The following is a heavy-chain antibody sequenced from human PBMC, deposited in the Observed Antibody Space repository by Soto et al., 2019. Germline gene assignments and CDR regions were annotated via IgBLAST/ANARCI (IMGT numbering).Heavy chain of an antibody. CDR1: GYSFTIYW. D-gene: IGHD6-6*01. CDR2: IYPGDSDT. CDR3: XRRSSSSSWHYYYGMDV. J-gene: IGHJ6*02. V-gene: IGHV5-51*01. Sequence: GESLKISCKGSGYSFTIYWIGWVRQMPGKGLEWMGIIYPGDSDTRYSPSFQGQVTISADKSISTAYLQWSSLKASDTAMYYCXRRSSSSSWHYYYGMDVWGQGTTVTVSS.